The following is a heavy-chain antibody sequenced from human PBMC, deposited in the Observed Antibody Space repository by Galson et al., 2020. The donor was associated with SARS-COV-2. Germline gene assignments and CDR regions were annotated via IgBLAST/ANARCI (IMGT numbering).Heavy chain of an antibody. J-gene: IGHJ6*02. D-gene: IGHD3-10*01. CDR2: INHSGST. Sequence: ETSETLSLTCAVYGGSFSGYYWSWIRQPPGKGLEWIGEINHSGSTNYNPSLKSRVTISVDTSKNQFSLKLSSVTAADTAVYYCAREDYGSGYYYYGMDGWGQGTTVTVSS. V-gene: IGHV4-34*01. CDR3: AREDYGSGYYYYGMDG. CDR1: GGSFSGYY.